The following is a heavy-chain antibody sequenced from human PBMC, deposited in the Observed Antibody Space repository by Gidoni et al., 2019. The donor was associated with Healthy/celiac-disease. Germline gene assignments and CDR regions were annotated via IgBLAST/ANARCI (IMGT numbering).Heavy chain of an antibody. CDR2: IYDSGST. D-gene: IGHD6-6*01. Sequence: QLQLQESGPGLVKPSETLSLTCTVSGGSISSSSYYWGGIRQPPGKGLGWIGSIYDSGSTYYNPSLKSRVTISLDTSKTRFSLKLSSVTAADPAVYYCARQNFVIWYFDLWGRGTLVTVSS. CDR1: GGSISSSSYY. V-gene: IGHV4-39*01. CDR3: ARQNFVIWYFDL. J-gene: IGHJ2*01.